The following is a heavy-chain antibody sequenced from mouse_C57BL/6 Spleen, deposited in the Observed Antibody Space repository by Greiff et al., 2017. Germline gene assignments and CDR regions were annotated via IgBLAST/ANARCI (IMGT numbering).Heavy chain of an antibody. D-gene: IGHD2-1*01. CDR3: ARDRNYHY. Sequence: EVQLQESGPGLVKPSQSLSLTCSVTGYSITSGYYWNWIRQFPGNKLEWMGYISYDGSNNYNPSLKNRISITRDTSKNQFFLKLNSVTTEDTATYYCARDRNYHYWGQGTTLTVSS. CDR1: GYSITSGYY. V-gene: IGHV3-6*01. J-gene: IGHJ2*01. CDR2: ISYDGSN.